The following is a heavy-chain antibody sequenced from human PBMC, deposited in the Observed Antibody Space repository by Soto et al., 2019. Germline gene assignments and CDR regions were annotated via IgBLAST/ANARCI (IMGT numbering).Heavy chain of an antibody. D-gene: IGHD6-19*01. CDR2: ISYDGSNK. CDR1: GFTFSSYG. CDR3: ARSSGGYDAFDI. V-gene: IGHV3-30*03. J-gene: IGHJ3*02. Sequence: QVQLVESGGGVVQPGRSLRLSCAASGFTFSSYGMHWVRQAPGKGLEWVAVISYDGSNKYYADSVKGRFTISRDNSKNTLYLQMNSLRAEDTAVYYCARSSGGYDAFDIWGQGTMVNVSS.